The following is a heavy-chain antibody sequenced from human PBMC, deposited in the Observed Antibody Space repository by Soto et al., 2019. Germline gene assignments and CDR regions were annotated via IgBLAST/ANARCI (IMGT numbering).Heavy chain of an antibody. CDR1: GFNFGGYS. D-gene: IGHD1-26*01. J-gene: IGHJ6*02. V-gene: IGHV3-49*04. CDR2: IRSKGYGGTT. Sequence: HPGGSLRLSCTTSGFNFGGYSMSWVRQAPGKGLEWVGFIRSKGYGGTTEYAASVKDRFTISSDDSKSIAYLQMNSLKTEDTAVYYCARDHSGSYSLNYYYGMDVWGQGTTVTVSS. CDR3: ARDHSGSYSLNYYYGMDV.